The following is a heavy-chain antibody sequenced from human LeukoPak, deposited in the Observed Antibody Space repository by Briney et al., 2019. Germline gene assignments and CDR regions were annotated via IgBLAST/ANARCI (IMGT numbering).Heavy chain of an antibody. CDR3: ARVLRGYDGWFDP. D-gene: IGHD5-12*01. Sequence: SETLSLTCTVSGGSISSGSYYWSWIRQPAGKGLEWIGRIYTSGSTNYNPSLKSRVTISVDTSKNQFSLKLSSVTAADTAVYYRARVLRGYDGWFDPWGQGTLVTVSS. V-gene: IGHV4-61*02. CDR2: IYTSGST. CDR1: GGSISSGSYY. J-gene: IGHJ5*02.